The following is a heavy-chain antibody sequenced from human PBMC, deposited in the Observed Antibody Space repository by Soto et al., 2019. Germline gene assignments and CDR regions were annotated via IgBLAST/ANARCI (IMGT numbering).Heavy chain of an antibody. CDR2: INPNSGGT. CDR1: GYAFTGYY. Sequence: ASVKVSCKASGYAFTGYYMHWVRQAPGQGLEWMGWINPNSGGTNYAQKFQGRVTMTRDTSISTAYMELSRLRSDDTAVYYCARVGANKYYDIWSGYLQPFGYWGQGTLVTVSS. D-gene: IGHD3-3*01. J-gene: IGHJ4*02. V-gene: IGHV1-2*02. CDR3: ARVGANKYYDIWSGYLQPFGY.